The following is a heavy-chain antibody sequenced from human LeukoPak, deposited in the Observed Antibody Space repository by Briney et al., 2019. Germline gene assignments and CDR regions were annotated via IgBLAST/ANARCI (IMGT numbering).Heavy chain of an antibody. J-gene: IGHJ5*02. CDR1: GGSISSGSYY. V-gene: IGHV4-61*01. Sequence: SETLSLTCTVSGGSISSGSYYWSWIRQPPGKGLEWIGYIYYSGSTNYNPSLKSRVTISVDVSKNQFSLKLSSVTAADTAFYYCARDRGFGEYDPWGQGTLVTVSS. CDR2: IYYSGST. D-gene: IGHD3-10*01. CDR3: ARDRGFGEYDP.